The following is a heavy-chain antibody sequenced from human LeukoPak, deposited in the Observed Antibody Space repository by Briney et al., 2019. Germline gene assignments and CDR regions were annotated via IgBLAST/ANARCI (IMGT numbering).Heavy chain of an antibody. CDR1: GYSFSSYW. V-gene: IGHV5-10-1*01. CDR2: IDPSDSYT. Sequence: GESLKISCKGSGYSFSSYWITWVRQMPGKGLEWMGRIDPSDSYTKYSPSFQGHVPMSADKSIKTTYLQWSSLKASYTAIYYCARRPYGMDVWGQGTTVTVSS. CDR3: ARRPYGMDV. J-gene: IGHJ6*02.